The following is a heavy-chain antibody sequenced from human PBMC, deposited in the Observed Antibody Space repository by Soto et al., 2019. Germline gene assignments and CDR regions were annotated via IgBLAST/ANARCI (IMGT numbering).Heavy chain of an antibody. CDR3: ARVGTMVRGVISPPGY. CDR2: INAGNGNT. CDR1: GYTFTSYA. Sequence: GTSVKVSCKASGYTFTSYAMHWVRQAPGQRLEWMGWINAGNGNTKYSQKFQGRVTITRDTSASTAYMELSSLRSEDTAVYYCARVGTMVRGVISPPGYWGQGTLVTVSS. J-gene: IGHJ4*02. D-gene: IGHD3-10*01. V-gene: IGHV1-3*01.